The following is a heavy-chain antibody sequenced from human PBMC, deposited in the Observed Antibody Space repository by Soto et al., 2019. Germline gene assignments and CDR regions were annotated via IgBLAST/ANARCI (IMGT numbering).Heavy chain of an antibody. CDR3: ARDGLSTRVRGAMNVFDP. CDR2: IWYDGSNK. V-gene: IGHV3-33*01. Sequence: QVQLVESGGGVVQPGRSLRLSCAASGFTFSSYGMHWVRQAPGKGLEWVAVIWYDGSNKYYADSVKGRFTISRDNSKNTLYLQMNSLRAEDTAVYYCARDGLSTRVRGAMNVFDPWGQGTLVTVSS. J-gene: IGHJ5*02. CDR1: GFTFSSYG. D-gene: IGHD3-10*01.